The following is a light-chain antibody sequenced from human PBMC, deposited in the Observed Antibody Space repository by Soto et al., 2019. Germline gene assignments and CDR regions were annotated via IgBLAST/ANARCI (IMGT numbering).Light chain of an antibody. Sequence: QAVVTQPPSASGTPGQRVTISCSGSRSNVGRHYVNWYRHVPGTAPKLLVYRNDQRPSGVPDRFSGSKSGTSASLAISGLRAEDEADYCCAAWDDGLSAWVFGEGTKLTVL. J-gene: IGLJ3*02. CDR2: RND. CDR1: RSNVGRHY. CDR3: AAWDDGLSAWV. V-gene: IGLV1-47*01.